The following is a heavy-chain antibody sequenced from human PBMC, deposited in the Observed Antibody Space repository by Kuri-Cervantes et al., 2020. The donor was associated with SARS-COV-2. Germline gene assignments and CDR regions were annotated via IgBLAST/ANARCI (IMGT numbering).Heavy chain of an antibody. CDR2: INPNSGGT. V-gene: IGHV1-2*06. CDR3: ARGKANYFDY. Sequence: ASVKVSCKASGYTFTGYYMHWVRQAPGQGLEWMGRINPNSGGTNYAQKFQGRVTMTRDTSISTVYMELSSLRSEDTAVYYCARGKANYFDYWGQGTPVTVSS. D-gene: IGHD3-10*01. J-gene: IGHJ4*02. CDR1: GYTFTGYY.